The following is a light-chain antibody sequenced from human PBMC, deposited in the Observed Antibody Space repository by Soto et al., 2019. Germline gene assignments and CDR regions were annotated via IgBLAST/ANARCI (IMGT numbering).Light chain of an antibody. J-gene: IGKJ5*01. CDR2: DAS. Sequence: EIVLTQSPATLSLSPGERATLSCRASQSVNYYLAWYQQKPGQAPRLLIYDASNRATGIPARFSGSGSGTDFTLTIRSLEPEDFAFYYCQQRNNWPPITFGQGTRLEIK. CDR1: QSVNYY. V-gene: IGKV3-11*01. CDR3: QQRNNWPPIT.